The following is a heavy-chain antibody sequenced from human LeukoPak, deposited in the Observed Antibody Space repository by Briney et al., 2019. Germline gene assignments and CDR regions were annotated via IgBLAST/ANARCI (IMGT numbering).Heavy chain of an antibody. J-gene: IGHJ6*03. D-gene: IGHD3-16*02. Sequence: GASVKVSCKASGYTFTSYDINWVRQATGRGLEWMGWMNPNSGNTGYAQKFQGRVTITTDTSTSTAYMELRSLRSDDTAVYYCARDGSYQGYYYYYMDVWGKGTTVTVSS. CDR1: GYTFTSYD. CDR2: MNPNSGNT. V-gene: IGHV1-8*01. CDR3: ARDGSYQGYYYYYMDV.